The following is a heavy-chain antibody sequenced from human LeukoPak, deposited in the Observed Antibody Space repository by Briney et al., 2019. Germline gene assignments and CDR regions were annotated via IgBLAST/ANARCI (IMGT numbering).Heavy chain of an antibody. CDR1: GGSFSGYY. V-gene: IGHV4-34*01. Sequence: KPSETLSLTCAVYGGSFSGYYWSWIRQPPGKGLEWIGEINHSGSTNYNPSLKSRVTISVDTSKNQFSLKLSSVTAADTAVYYCARACSSTSCQTYYYYGMDVWGQGTTVTVSS. CDR3: ARACSSTSCQTYYYYGMDV. J-gene: IGHJ6*02. CDR2: INHSGST. D-gene: IGHD2-2*01.